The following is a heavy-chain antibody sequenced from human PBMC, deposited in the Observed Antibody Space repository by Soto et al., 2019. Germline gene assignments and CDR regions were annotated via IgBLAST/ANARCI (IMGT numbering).Heavy chain of an antibody. J-gene: IGHJ6*02. D-gene: IGHD3-9*01. V-gene: IGHV4-59*01. CDR3: ARDLTYFEILTGYERYYGMAV. CDR1: GGSISSYY. CDR2: IYYSGST. Sequence: QVQLQESGPGLVKPSETLSLTCTVSGGSISSYYWSWIRQPPGKGLEWIGYIYYSGSTNYNPSLKGRVTTSVDTSKNQFSLKLSSVTAADTAVYYCARDLTYFEILTGYERYYGMAVWGQGTTVTVSS.